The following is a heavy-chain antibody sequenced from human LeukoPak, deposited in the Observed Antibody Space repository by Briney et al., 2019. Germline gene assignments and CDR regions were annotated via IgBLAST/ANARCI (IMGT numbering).Heavy chain of an antibody. CDR1: GGSISNYY. V-gene: IGHV4-4*07. D-gene: IGHD4-17*01. CDR3: ARNPSPLPAVTTDY. CDR2: IYSSGST. J-gene: IGHJ4*02. Sequence: PSETLSPTCTVSGGSISNYYWSWIRQPAGKGLEWIGRIYSSGSTNYNPSLESRVTMSVDTSKNQFSLKLSSVTAADTAVYYCARNPSPLPAVTTDYWGQGTLVTVSS.